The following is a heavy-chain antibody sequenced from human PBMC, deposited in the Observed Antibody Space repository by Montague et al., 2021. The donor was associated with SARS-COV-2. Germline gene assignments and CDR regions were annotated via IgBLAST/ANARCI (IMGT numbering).Heavy chain of an antibody. D-gene: IGHD3-22*01. J-gene: IGHJ4*02. CDR1: GFTFSSYW. CDR3: ITMIVVAEDYFDY. V-gene: IGHV3-74*01. Sequence: SLRLSCAASGFTFSSYWMHWVRQAPGKGLVWVSRINSDGSSTSYADSVKGRFTISRDNAKNTLYLQMNSLGAEDTAVYYCITMIVVAEDYFDYWGQGTLVTVSS. CDR2: INSDGSST.